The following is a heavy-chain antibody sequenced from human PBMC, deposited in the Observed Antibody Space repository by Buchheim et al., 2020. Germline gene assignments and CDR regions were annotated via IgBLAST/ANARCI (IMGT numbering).Heavy chain of an antibody. V-gene: IGHV4-4*02. CDR1: GGSISSNNW. CDR3: TREIVGNTPSFDY. CDR2: IFHSGST. Sequence: QVQLQESGPGLVKPSGTLSLTCAVSGGSISSNNWWHWVRQPPGKGLEWIGEIFHSGSTNYKPSLKSRVTISVDRTENQPLPRLTSVTAADTAVYYCTREIVGNTPSFDYWGQGTL. D-gene: IGHD2-21*01. J-gene: IGHJ4*02.